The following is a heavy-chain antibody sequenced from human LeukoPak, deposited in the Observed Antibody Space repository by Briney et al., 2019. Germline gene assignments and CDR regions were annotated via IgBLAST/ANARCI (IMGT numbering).Heavy chain of an antibody. CDR3: TKDNRPYSRGWYADH. CDR1: GFTFSSCA. D-gene: IGHD6-19*01. Sequence: GGSLRLSCAASGFTFSSCAMSWVRQAPGKGLEWVSVISESGSSKYYTDSVKGRFTISRDNSKNTLYLQMNSLRAEDTAVYYCTKDNRPYSRGWYADHWGQGTLVTVSS. CDR2: ISESGSSK. V-gene: IGHV3-23*01. J-gene: IGHJ4*02.